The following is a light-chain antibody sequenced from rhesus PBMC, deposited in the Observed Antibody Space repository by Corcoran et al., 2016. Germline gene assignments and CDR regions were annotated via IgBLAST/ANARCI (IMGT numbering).Light chain of an antibody. CDR2: YAN. V-gene: IGKV1-32*04. CDR3: QQGYSFPLT. J-gene: IGKJ4*01. CDR1: QGISGY. Sequence: DIQMSQSPSSLSASVGDRVTITCRASQGISGYLNWYQQRPGKAPKLLIYYANDLATGVPSLFSVSGSGTDYPLTINSLHPEDFATYDCQQGYSFPLTFGGGTKVEIK.